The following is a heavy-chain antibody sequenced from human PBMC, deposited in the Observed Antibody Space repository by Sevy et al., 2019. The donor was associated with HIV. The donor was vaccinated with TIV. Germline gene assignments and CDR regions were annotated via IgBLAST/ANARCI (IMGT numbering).Heavy chain of an antibody. J-gene: IGHJ5*02. V-gene: IGHV4-38-2*02. CDR3: ARGELYSGGGGYCSGGSCYSGLWFDP. D-gene: IGHD2-15*01. Sequence: SETLSLTCTVSAYSISSGYCWGWIRQPPGKGLEWIGSIYHSGSTYYNPSLKSRVTISVDTSKNQFSLKLSSVTAADTAGYYCARGELYSGGGGYCSGGSCYSGLWFDPWGQGTLVTVSS. CDR1: AYSISSGYC. CDR2: IYHSGST.